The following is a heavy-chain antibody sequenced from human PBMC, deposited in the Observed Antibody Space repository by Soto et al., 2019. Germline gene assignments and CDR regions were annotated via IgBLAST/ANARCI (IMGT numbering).Heavy chain of an antibody. CDR2: IYYSGST. J-gene: IGHJ5*02. CDR3: ARDSSAAAGINCFDP. Sequence: SETLSLTCTVSGGSISSYYWSWIRQPPGKGLEWIGYIYYSGSTNYNPSLKSRVTISVDTSKNQFSLKLSSVTAADTAVYYCARDSSAAAGINCFDPWGQGTLVTVSS. CDR1: GGSISSYY. V-gene: IGHV4-59*01. D-gene: IGHD6-13*01.